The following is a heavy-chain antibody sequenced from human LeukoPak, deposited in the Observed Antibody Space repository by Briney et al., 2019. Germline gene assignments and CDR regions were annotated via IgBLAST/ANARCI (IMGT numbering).Heavy chain of an antibody. CDR2: ISSDGSTK. D-gene: IGHD1-26*01. CDR1: EFIFSSYD. V-gene: IGHV3-30-3*01. J-gene: IGHJ4*02. CDR3: ARAASGSYFLDY. Sequence: GGSLRLSCAASEFIFSSYDMHWVRQAPGKGLEWVAVISSDGSTKYKADSVKGRFTISRDNPKNTLHLQLNSLGTDDTAVYYCARAASGSYFLDYWGQGTLVTVSS.